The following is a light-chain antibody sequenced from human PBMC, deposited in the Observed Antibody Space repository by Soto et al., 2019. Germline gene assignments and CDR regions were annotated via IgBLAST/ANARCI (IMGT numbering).Light chain of an antibody. V-gene: IGLV2-14*01. CDR3: SSYTSSSTLPYV. CDR2: DVS. Sequence: QSVLTQPASVSGSPGQSITISCTGTSSDVGGYNYVSWYQQHPGKAPKLMIYDVSNRPSGVSNRFSGSKPGNTASLTISGLQAEDEADYYCSSYTSSSTLPYVFGTGTKVTVL. J-gene: IGLJ1*01. CDR1: SSDVGGYNY.